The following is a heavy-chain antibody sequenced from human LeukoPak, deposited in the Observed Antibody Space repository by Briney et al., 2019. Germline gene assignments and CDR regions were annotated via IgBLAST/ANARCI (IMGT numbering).Heavy chain of an antibody. CDR1: GGSISSYY. V-gene: IGHV4-34*01. J-gene: IGHJ4*02. CDR3: ARGGYGSGSYYNRNLFDY. Sequence: SETLSLTCTVSGGSISSYYWSWIRQPPGKGLEWIGEINHSGSTNYNPSLKSRVTISVDTSKNQFSLKLSSVTAADTAVYYCARGGYGSGSYYNRNLFDYWGQGTLVTVSS. CDR2: INHSGST. D-gene: IGHD3-10*01.